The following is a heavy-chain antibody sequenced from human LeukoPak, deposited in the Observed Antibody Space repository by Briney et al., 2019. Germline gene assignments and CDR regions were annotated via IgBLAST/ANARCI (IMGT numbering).Heavy chain of an antibody. Sequence: GGSLRLSCAASGFTFSSYSMDWVRQAPGKGLEWVSSISSSSSYIYCADSVKGRFTISRDNAKNSLYLQMNSLRAEDTAVYYCARVFVYYGMDVWGQGTTVTVSS. J-gene: IGHJ6*02. CDR2: ISSSSSYI. CDR1: GFTFSSYS. CDR3: ARVFVYYGMDV. D-gene: IGHD3-16*02. V-gene: IGHV3-21*01.